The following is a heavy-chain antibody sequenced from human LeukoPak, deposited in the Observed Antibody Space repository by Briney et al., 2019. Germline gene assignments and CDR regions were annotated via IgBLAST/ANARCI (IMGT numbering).Heavy chain of an antibody. CDR1: GYTFTGYY. V-gene: IGHV1-2*02. D-gene: IGHD1-26*01. Sequence: ASVKVSCKASGYTFTGYYMHWVRQAPGQGVAWMGWINPNSGGTNYAQKFQGRLTMTRDTSISTAYMELSRMRSDDPAVYYWARVRGGVYYYYYYMDVWGKGTTVTVSS. CDR2: INPNSGGT. J-gene: IGHJ6*03. CDR3: ARVRGGVYYYYYYMDV.